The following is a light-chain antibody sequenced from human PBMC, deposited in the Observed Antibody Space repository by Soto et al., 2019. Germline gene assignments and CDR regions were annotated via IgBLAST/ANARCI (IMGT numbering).Light chain of an antibody. J-gene: IGLJ2*01. CDR3: CSYAGSYSWV. CDR2: DVN. Sequence: QSVLTQPRSLSGSPGQSVTLSCTGTSSDVGGYNYVSWYQQHAGKAPKLIIFDVNKRPSGVPDRFSGSKSGKTASLTISGLQAEDEADYYCCSYAGSYSWVFGGGTKLTV. CDR1: SSDVGGYNY. V-gene: IGLV2-11*01.